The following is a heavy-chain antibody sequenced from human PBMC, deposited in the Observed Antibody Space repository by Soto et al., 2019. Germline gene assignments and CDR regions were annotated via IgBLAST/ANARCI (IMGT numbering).Heavy chain of an antibody. CDR3: TTDGATILFDP. CDR2: IKTKADAETT. V-gene: IGHV3-15*01. D-gene: IGHD1-26*01. Sequence: EVQLVESGAGLVKPGASLRLSCAASGFTFSNAWMSWVRQAPGKGLEWVGRIKTKADAETTDYAAPVKGRFTISRDDSKNTLYLQMNSLKTEDTALYYCTTDGATILFDPWGQGALVTVSS. CDR1: GFTFSNAW. J-gene: IGHJ5*02.